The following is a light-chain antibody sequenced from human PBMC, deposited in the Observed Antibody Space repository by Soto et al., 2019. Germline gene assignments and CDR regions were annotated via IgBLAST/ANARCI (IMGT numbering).Light chain of an antibody. J-gene: IGKJ2*01. CDR2: AAS. V-gene: IGKV1-39*01. CDR1: QSISSY. Sequence: DIQMTQSPSSLSASVGDRVTITCRASQSISSYLNWYQQKPGKAPKLLIYAASSLQSGVPSRFSGSGSGTDFTLTISSLQPEDFATYYCQPSYSTPQPLGQRTKVDIK. CDR3: QPSYSTPQP.